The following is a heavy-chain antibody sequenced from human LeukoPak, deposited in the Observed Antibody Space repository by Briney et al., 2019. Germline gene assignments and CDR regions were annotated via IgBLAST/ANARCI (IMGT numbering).Heavy chain of an antibody. Sequence: SETLSLTCAVYGGSISSYYGSWIRQPAGKGLEWIGRIYTRGSTNYNPSLKSRVTMSVDTSKNQFSLKLSSVTAADTAVYYCARDLPPVYGSGSYYNPFDYWGQGTLVTVSS. V-gene: IGHV4-4*07. CDR2: IYTRGST. CDR3: ARDLPPVYGSGSYYNPFDY. J-gene: IGHJ4*02. CDR1: GGSISSYY. D-gene: IGHD3-10*01.